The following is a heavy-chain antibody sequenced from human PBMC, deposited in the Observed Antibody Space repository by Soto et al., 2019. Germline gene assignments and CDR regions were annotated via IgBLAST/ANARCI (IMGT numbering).Heavy chain of an antibody. Sequence: GPSVKVSCKASGGTFGSYAIIWVRQDPGQGLEWMGGIIPIFGTANYAQKFQGRVTITRDTSASTAYMELSSLRSEDTAVYYCASSYCSGGSCYDYYYGMDVWGQGTTVTVSS. J-gene: IGHJ6*02. CDR2: IIPIFGTA. CDR3: ASSYCSGGSCYDYYYGMDV. D-gene: IGHD2-15*01. V-gene: IGHV1-69*05. CDR1: GGTFGSYA.